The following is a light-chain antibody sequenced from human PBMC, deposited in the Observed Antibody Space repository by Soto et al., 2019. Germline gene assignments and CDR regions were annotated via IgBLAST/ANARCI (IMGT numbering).Light chain of an antibody. CDR3: QQYGSSHGT. CDR2: GAS. Sequence: EIVLTKSPGTLSLSPGERATLSCSASQSVSSSYLAWYQQKPGQAPRLLIYGASSRATGIPDRFSCSGSGTDFTITIRSLEPEDFAVYYCQQYGSSHGTLGQGIKVDIK. J-gene: IGKJ1*01. CDR1: QSVSSSY. V-gene: IGKV3-20*01.